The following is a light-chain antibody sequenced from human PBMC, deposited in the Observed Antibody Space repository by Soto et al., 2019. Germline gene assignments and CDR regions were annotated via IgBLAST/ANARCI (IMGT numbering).Light chain of an antibody. J-gene: IGKJ1*01. CDR1: QYVSNN. V-gene: IGKV3-15*01. Sequence: ETLLTQSPATLSVSPGERATLSCWASQYVSNNLAWYQQKPGQAPRLLIYGASTRATGIPARFSGSGSGTDFTLIISCLQPEDFAVYYCSQYNDWTSFGQGTTVEI. CDR2: GAS. CDR3: SQYNDWTS.